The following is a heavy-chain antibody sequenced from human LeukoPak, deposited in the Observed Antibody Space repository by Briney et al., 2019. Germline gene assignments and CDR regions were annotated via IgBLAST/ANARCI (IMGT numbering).Heavy chain of an antibody. J-gene: IGHJ4*02. D-gene: IGHD2-2*01. CDR3: AKTPAYCSSTSCSPGDY. Sequence: GGSLRLSCAASGFTFSINDMHWVRQAPGKGLEWVAFVKYDASKEYYADSVKGRCTISRDNSKNTVYLQVNSLRAEDTAVYYCAKTPAYCSSTSCSPGDYWGQGTLVTVSS. CDR2: VKYDASKE. CDR1: GFTFSIND. V-gene: IGHV3-30*02.